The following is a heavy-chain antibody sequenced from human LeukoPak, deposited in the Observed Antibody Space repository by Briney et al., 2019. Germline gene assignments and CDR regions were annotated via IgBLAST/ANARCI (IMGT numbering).Heavy chain of an antibody. CDR1: GDSFNSYY. Sequence: SETLSLTCTVSGDSFNSYYWGWIRQPPGKGLECVGYMYSSGSTAYNPSLKSRLSISIDTSKSQFSLTLSSVTAADTAVYFCARHVYGKGMYVWGKGTTVTVSS. CDR3: ARHVYGKGMYV. D-gene: IGHD4-17*01. J-gene: IGHJ6*04. V-gene: IGHV4-59*08. CDR2: MYSSGST.